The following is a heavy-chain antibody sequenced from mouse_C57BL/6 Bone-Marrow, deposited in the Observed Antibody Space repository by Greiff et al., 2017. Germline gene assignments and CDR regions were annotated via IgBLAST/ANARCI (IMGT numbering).Heavy chain of an antibody. CDR2: IYPRSGNT. CDR1: GYTFTSYG. V-gene: IGHV1-81*01. Sequence: QVQLQQSGAELARPGASVKLSCKASGYTFTSYGISWVKQRTGQGLEWIGEIYPRSGNTYYNEKFKGKATLTADKSSSTAYVELRSLTSEDSAVYFCEHYCGSSSWYFDVWGTGTTVTVSS. D-gene: IGHD1-1*01. CDR3: EHYCGSSSWYFDV. J-gene: IGHJ1*03.